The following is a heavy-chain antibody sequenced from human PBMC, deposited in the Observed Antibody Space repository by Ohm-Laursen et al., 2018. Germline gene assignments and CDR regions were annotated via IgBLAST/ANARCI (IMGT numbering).Heavy chain of an antibody. D-gene: IGHD3-16*01. V-gene: IGHV3-23*01. CDR2: ITASGGST. CDR3: VKHMFGVVTKSFDY. CDR1: GFTFSNYA. Sequence: GSLRLSCTASGFTFSNYAMTWVRQAPGKGLEWVSAITASGGSTYYADSVKGRFTISRDNSKNTVYLQMNSLRADDTAVYYCVKHMFGVVTKSFDYWGQGTLVTVSS. J-gene: IGHJ4*02.